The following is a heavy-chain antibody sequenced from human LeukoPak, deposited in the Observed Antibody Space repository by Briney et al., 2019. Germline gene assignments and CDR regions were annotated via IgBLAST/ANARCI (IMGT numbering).Heavy chain of an antibody. CDR3: ATDPFDH. V-gene: IGHV1-2*02. CDR2: INPSNGDT. Sequence: ASVKVSCKASGYTFTGYYMHWVRQAPGQGLEWMGWINPSNGDTVYTQKFRGRVTLTADTAITTAYTELSSLRSDDTAVYYCATDPFDHWGQGTLVTVSS. J-gene: IGHJ4*02. CDR1: GYTFTGYY.